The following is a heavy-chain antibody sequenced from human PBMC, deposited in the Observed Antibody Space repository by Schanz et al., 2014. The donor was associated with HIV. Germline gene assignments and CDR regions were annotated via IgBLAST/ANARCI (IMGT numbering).Heavy chain of an antibody. V-gene: IGHV3-30*18. D-gene: IGHD3-22*01. CDR2: ISYDGRNK. J-gene: IGHJ6*02. CDR3: AKDRNYYDSRFLGKGNYYYYYGMDV. CDR1: GFTITSYG. Sequence: VQLLESGGGLVQPGGSLRLSCAVSGFTITSYGMSWVRQAPGKGLEWVAVISYDGRNKYQAASVKGRFTVSRDNAKNTVYLQMKSLRVEDTAVYYCAKDRNYYDSRFLGKGNYYYYYGMDVWGQGTTVTVSS.